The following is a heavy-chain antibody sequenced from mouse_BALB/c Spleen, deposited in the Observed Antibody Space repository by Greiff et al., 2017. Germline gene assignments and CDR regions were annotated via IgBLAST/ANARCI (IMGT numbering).Heavy chain of an antibody. CDR1: GFTFSSYA. Sequence: EVQLVESGGGLVKPGGSLKLSCAASGFTFSSYAMSWVRQTPEKRLEWVASISSGGSTYYPDSVKGRFTISRDNARNFLYLQMSSLRSEDTAMYYCARITTATGFDYWGQGTTLTVSS. V-gene: IGHV5-6-5*01. CDR3: ARITTATGFDY. CDR2: ISSGGST. J-gene: IGHJ2*01. D-gene: IGHD1-2*01.